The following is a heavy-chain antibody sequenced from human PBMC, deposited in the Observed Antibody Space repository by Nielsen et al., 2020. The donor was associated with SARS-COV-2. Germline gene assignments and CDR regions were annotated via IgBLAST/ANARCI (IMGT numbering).Heavy chain of an antibody. V-gene: IGHV3-30*18. CDR2: ISYDGSNK. Sequence: GGSLRLSCAASGFTFSSYGMHWVRQAPGKGLEWVAVISYDGSNKYYADSVKDRFTISRDNSKNTLYLQMNSLRAEDTAVYYCAKGGYGDYGIDYWGQGTLVTVSS. J-gene: IGHJ4*02. CDR1: GFTFSSYG. CDR3: AKGGYGDYGIDY. D-gene: IGHD4-17*01.